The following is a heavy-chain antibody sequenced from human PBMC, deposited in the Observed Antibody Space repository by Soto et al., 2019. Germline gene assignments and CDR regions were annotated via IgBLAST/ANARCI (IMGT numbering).Heavy chain of an antibody. J-gene: IGHJ6*02. CDR3: ARVPAANSNYYYYGMDV. CDR2: IWYDGSNK. V-gene: IGHV3-33*01. D-gene: IGHD2-2*01. Sequence: LRLSCAASGFTFSSYGMHWVRQAPGKGLEWVAIIWYDGSNKYYADSVKGRFSISRDNSKNTLYLQMNSLRAEDTAVYYCARVPAANSNYYYYGMDVWGQGTTVTVSS. CDR1: GFTFSSYG.